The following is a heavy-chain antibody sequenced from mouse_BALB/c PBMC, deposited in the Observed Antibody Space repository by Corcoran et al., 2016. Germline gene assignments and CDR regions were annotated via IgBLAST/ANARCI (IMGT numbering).Heavy chain of an antibody. V-gene: IGHV1-15*01. Sequence: QVQLQQSGAELVRPGASVTLSCKASGYTFTDYEMHWVEQTPVHGLEWIGAIDPETGGTAYNQKFKGKATLTADKSSSTAYMELRSLTSEDSAVYYCTRYRDRYWCAYWGQGTLVTVS. D-gene: IGHD2-14*01. J-gene: IGHJ3*01. CDR3: TRYRDRYWCAY. CDR1: GYTFTDYE. CDR2: IDPETGGT.